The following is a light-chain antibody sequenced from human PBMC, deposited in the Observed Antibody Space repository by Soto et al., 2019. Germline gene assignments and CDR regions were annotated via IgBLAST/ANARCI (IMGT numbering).Light chain of an antibody. V-gene: IGKV1-5*01. Sequence: DLQITKSASTLSASVGAGVIITCRASQSISNRLAWYQQKPGKAPKYLIYDASSLDSGAPSRFSGSGSGTEFTLSISSLQPDDFASYSCRQYDSDPWTFGQGTKWIS. J-gene: IGKJ1*01. CDR2: DAS. CDR3: RQYDSDPWT. CDR1: QSISNR.